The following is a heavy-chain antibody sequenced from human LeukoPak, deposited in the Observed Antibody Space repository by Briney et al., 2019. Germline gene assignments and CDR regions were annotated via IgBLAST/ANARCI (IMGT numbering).Heavy chain of an antibody. CDR3: AKAPSYYGSGSYHSYYYYGMDV. CDR1: GFTFSSYA. V-gene: IGHV3-23*01. J-gene: IGHJ6*04. Sequence: GGSLRLSCAASGFTFSSYAMSWVRQAPGKGLEWVSAISGSGGSTYYADSVKGRFTISRDNSKNTLYLQMNSLRAEDTAVYYCAKAPSYYGSGSYHSYYYYGMDVWGKGTTVTVSS. CDR2: ISGSGGST. D-gene: IGHD3-10*01.